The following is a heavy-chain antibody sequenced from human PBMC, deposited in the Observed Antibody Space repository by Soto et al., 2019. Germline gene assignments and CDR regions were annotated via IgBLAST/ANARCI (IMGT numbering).Heavy chain of an antibody. J-gene: IGHJ4*02. CDR3: ASGRGYDILTGYYPYFDY. V-gene: IGHV3-9*01. CDR2: ISWNSGSI. D-gene: IGHD3-9*01. CDR1: GLTFDDYA. Sequence: EVQLVESGGGLVQSGTSLRLSCAASGLTFDDYAMHWVRQAPGKDLEWVSGISWNSGSIGYADSVKGRFTISRDNAKNSLYLQMNSLRAGDPALYYCASGRGYDILTGYYPYFDYWGQGTLVTVSS.